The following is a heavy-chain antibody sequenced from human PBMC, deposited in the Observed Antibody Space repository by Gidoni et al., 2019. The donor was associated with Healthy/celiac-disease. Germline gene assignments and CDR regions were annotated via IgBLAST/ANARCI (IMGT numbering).Heavy chain of an antibody. Sequence: SSVKVSCKASGGTFSSYAISWVRQAPGQGLEWMGGIIPIFGTANYAQKFQGRVTITADESTSTAYMELSSLRSEDTAVYYCASPYYCGGDCYLWYFDLWGRGTLVTVSS. J-gene: IGHJ2*01. CDR3: ASPYYCGGDCYLWYFDL. D-gene: IGHD2-21*02. CDR1: GGTFSSYA. CDR2: IIPIFGTA. V-gene: IGHV1-69*01.